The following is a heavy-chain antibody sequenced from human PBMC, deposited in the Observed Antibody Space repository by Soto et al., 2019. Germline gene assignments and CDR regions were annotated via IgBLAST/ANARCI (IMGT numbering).Heavy chain of an antibody. CDR1: GGTFSSYG. D-gene: IGHD3-22*01. CDR2: IIPIFGTA. J-gene: IGHJ4*02. CDR3: AKSPGMYYYDSSGYYHYDY. Sequence: AASVKVSCKASGGTFSSYGISWVRQAPGQGLEWMGGIIPIFGTANYAQKFQGRVTITADESTSTAYMELSSLRSEDTAVYYCAKSPGMYYYDSSGYYHYDYWGQGTLVTVSS. V-gene: IGHV1-69*13.